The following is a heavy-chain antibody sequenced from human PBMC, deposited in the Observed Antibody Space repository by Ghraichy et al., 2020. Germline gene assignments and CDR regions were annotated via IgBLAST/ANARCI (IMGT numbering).Heavy chain of an antibody. CDR2: INNNGGIT. Sequence: GGSLRLSCSASGFTFSRYIMYWVRQAPGKGLEYVATINNNGGITYYADSVKGRFTISRDNSKNTLYLQMSSLRPEDTAVYYCVKGLTTYAFDSWGQGTWSPSPQ. J-gene: IGHJ4*02. CDR1: GFTFSRYI. CDR3: VKGLTTYAFDS. D-gene: IGHD2/OR15-2a*01. V-gene: IGHV3-64D*09.